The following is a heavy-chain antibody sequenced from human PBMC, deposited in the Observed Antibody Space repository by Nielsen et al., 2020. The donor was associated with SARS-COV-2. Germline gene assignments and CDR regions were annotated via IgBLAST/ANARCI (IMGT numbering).Heavy chain of an antibody. J-gene: IGHJ4*02. CDR1: GFTFSSYW. V-gene: IGHV3-7*01. CDR2: IKQDGSEK. D-gene: IGHD3-22*01. Sequence: GSLRLSCAASGFTFSSYWMSWVRQAPGKGLEWVANIKQDGSEKYYVDSVKGRFTISRDNAKNSVYLQMNSLRAEDTAVYYCAHYYDSSGLDYWGQGTLVTVSS. CDR3: AHYYDSSGLDY.